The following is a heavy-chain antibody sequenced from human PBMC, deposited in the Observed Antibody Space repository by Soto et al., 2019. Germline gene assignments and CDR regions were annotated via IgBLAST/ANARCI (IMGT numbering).Heavy chain of an antibody. CDR2: TRNKANSYTT. CDR3: ARLRSGYCSSTSCYRYYYYGMDV. CDR1: GFAFSDHY. D-gene: IGHD2-2*02. V-gene: IGHV3-72*01. J-gene: IGHJ6*02. Sequence: GGSLRLSCAASGFAFSDHYMDFFGHAPFKWLEWVGRTRNKANSYTTEYAASVKGRFTISRDDSKNSLYLQMNSLKTEDTAVYYCARLRSGYCSSTSCYRYYYYGMDVWGQGTTVTVSS.